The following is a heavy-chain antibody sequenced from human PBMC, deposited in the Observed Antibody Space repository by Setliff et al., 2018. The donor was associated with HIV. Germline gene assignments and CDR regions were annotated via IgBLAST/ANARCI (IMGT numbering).Heavy chain of an antibody. CDR1: GGSFSSSTYS. V-gene: IGHV4-39*01. D-gene: IGHD3-3*01. Sequence: PSETLSLTCTVSGGSFSSSTYSWGWIRQPPGLGLEWIGSIHSSGTTDYNPSLKSRVAMSVDTSRSQFSLKLTSVTAADTAVNYCARHKTNYDFYAFDVWGQGTMVTVSS. CDR3: ARHKTNYDFYAFDV. J-gene: IGHJ3*01. CDR2: IHSSGTT.